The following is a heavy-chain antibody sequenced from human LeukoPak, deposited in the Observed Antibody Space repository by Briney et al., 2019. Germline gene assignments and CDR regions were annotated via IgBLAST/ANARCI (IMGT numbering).Heavy chain of an antibody. CDR2: IYYTDST. J-gene: IGHJ4*02. CDR1: GGSISSSTYY. V-gene: IGHV4-39*01. Sequence: SETLSLTCTVSGGSISSSTYYWGWIRQPPGKGLEWIGSIYYTDSTYYNPSLKSRVTISLDTSKNQFSLRLSSVTAADTAVYYCASQDTAMTVRYWGQGTLVTVSS. D-gene: IGHD5-18*01. CDR3: ASQDTAMTVRY.